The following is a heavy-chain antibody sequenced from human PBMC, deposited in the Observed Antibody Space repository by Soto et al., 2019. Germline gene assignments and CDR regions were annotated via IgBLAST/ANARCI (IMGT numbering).Heavy chain of an antibody. J-gene: IGHJ6*03. CDR3: ARHPRYFSYYHYMDV. CDR1: GGSISSSSYY. CDR2: IYYSGST. Sequence: SETLSLTCTVSGGSISSSSYYWGWIRQPPGKGLEWIGSIYYSGSTYYNPSLKSRVTISVDSSKSQFSLKLSSVTAADTAVYYCARHPRYFSYYHYMDVWGKGTTVTVSS. D-gene: IGHD3-9*01. V-gene: IGHV4-39*01.